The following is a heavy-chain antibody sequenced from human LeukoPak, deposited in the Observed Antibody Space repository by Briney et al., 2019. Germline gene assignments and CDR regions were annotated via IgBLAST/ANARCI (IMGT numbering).Heavy chain of an antibody. V-gene: IGHV3-48*04. CDR1: GFTFSDCA. CDR2: ISSSSSTI. J-gene: IGHJ3*02. Sequence: PGGSLRLSCAASGFTFSDCAMTWVRQAPGKGLEWVSYISSSSSTIYYADSVKGRFTISRDNAKNSLYLQMNSLRAEDTAVYYCAGASDHVDAFDIWGQGTTVTVSS. D-gene: IGHD3-10*01. CDR3: AGASDHVDAFDI.